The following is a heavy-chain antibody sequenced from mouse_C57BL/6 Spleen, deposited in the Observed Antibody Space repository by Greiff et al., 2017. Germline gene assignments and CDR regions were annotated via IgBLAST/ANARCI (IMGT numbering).Heavy chain of an antibody. J-gene: IGHJ4*01. CDR3: AHYYGSSYGAMDY. CDR2: IYWDDDT. D-gene: IGHD1-1*01. CDR1: GFSLSTSGMG. Sequence: QVQLKESGPGILQSSQTLSLTCSFSGFSLSTSGMGVSWIRQPSGKGLEWLAHIYWDDDTRYNPSLKSRLTISKDTSRNQVFLKITSVDTADTATYYCAHYYGSSYGAMDYWGQGTSVTVSS. V-gene: IGHV8-12*01.